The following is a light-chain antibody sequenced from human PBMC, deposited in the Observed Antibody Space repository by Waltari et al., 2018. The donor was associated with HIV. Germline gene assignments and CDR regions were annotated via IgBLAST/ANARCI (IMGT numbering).Light chain of an antibody. CDR1: SSTIGRTT. CDR3: ATWDGSLNGV. Sequence: QSVLTQAPSASGTPGQRVIISCSGSSSTIGRTTVSWYQQLPGTAPKLLIFSDHRRPSGIPERFSGSKSGTSASLAISGLQIEDEGDYFCATWDGSLNGVFGGGTKLTVL. J-gene: IGLJ3*02. V-gene: IGLV1-44*01. CDR2: SDH.